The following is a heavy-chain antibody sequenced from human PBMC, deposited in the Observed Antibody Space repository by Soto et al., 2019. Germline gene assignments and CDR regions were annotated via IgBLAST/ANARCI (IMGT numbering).Heavy chain of an antibody. CDR1: GFTFSSFR. CDR3: AKVNYDFWSGSYY. Sequence: GGSLRLSCAASGFTFSSFRMHWVRQAPGKGLEWVAVISYDGSNKYYADYVKGRFTISRDNSKNALYLQMNSLRAVDTAVYYCAKVNYDFWSGSYYWGQGTLVTVSS. J-gene: IGHJ4*02. V-gene: IGHV3-30*18. D-gene: IGHD3-3*01. CDR2: ISYDGSNK.